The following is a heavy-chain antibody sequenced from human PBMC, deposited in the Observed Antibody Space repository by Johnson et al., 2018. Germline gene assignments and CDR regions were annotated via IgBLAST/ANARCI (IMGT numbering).Heavy chain of an antibody. CDR1: GGTFSSYA. Sequence: VQLGESGAEVKKPGSSVKVCCKASGGTFSSYAISWVRQAPGQGLEWMGGIIPIFGTANYAQKFKGRVTITADESTSTAYMERSSLRSEDTAVYYCARGNGYYDSSGLLMDVWGQGTTVTVSS. J-gene: IGHJ6*02. CDR2: IIPIFGTA. D-gene: IGHD3-22*01. CDR3: ARGNGYYDSSGLLMDV. V-gene: IGHV1-69*01.